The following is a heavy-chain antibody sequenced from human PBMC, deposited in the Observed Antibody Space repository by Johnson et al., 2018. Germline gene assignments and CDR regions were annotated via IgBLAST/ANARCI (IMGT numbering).Heavy chain of an antibody. CDR2: INSDGSIT. J-gene: IGHJ6*02. CDR1: GFPLSGYW. CDR3: ARGGLVWFGELYV. Sequence: VQLQESGGGLVQPGGSLRVSCAASGFPLSGYWMHCVRQAPGQGLVWVSRINSDGSITNYADSVKGRFTISRDNAKDTLFLQMNSLRVEDTAVYYCARGGLVWFGELYVWGQGTTVTVSS. V-gene: IGHV3-74*01. D-gene: IGHD3-10*01.